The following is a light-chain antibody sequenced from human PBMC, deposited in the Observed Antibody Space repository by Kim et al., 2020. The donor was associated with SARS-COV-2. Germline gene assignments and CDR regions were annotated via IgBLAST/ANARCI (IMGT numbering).Light chain of an antibody. CDR3: NSRESSGNLHGV. CDR2: GKN. J-gene: IGLJ2*01. V-gene: IGLV3-19*01. Sequence: RARISTQGTNTTSFYASWYKHNPRQAPELVIYGKNNSHSGLTDRFSGSSSGNTASFTITGAQSEDEADYYCNSRESSGNLHGVFGGGTQLTVL. CDR1: NTTSFY.